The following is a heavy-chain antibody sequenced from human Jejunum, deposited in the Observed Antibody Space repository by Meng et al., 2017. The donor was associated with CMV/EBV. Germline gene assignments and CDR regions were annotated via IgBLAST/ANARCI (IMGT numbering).Heavy chain of an antibody. CDR3: ARENDYRNYFDS. CDR2: ISNDGDTT. Sequence: ASGFPFRTYPIHSFRQAPDKGLEWVAGISNDGDTTYLADSVKGQFSISRDNSKNTVYLQMNSLRGEDTAVYYCARENDYRNYFDSWGRGTRVTVSS. J-gene: IGHJ4*02. D-gene: IGHD4-11*01. V-gene: IGHV3-30-3*01. CDR1: GFPFRTYP.